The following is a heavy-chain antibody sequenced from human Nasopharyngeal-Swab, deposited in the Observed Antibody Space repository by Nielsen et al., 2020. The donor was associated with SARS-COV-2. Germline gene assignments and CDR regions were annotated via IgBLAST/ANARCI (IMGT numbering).Heavy chain of an antibody. D-gene: IGHD6-19*01. CDR3: ARSGQWLVQDY. Sequence: GESLKIPCAASGFTFSSYGMHWVRQAPGKGLEWVAVIWYDGSNKYYADSVKGRFTISRDNSKNTLYLQMNSLRAEDTAVYYCARSGQWLVQDYWGQGTLVTVSS. CDR2: IWYDGSNK. J-gene: IGHJ4*02. CDR1: GFTFSSYG. V-gene: IGHV3-33*01.